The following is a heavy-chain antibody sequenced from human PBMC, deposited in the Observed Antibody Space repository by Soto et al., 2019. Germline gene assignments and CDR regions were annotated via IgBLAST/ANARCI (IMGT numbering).Heavy chain of an antibody. J-gene: IGHJ4*02. Sequence: QVQLQESGPGLVKPSQTLSLTCTVSGGPINSGDYYWSWIRQHPGKGLEWIGHIYHSGNTYYNPSLKSRVTMSVDTSTNQFSLNVSSVAASDTAVDYGARGNFCYDYWGQGTQVTVSS. CDR3: ARGNFCYDY. CDR2: IYHSGNT. CDR1: GGPINSGDYY. D-gene: IGHD1-7*01. V-gene: IGHV4-31*03.